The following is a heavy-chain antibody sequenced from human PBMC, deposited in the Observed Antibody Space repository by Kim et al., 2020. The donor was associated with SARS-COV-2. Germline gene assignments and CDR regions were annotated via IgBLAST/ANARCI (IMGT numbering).Heavy chain of an antibody. CDR2: IIWNSGSI. J-gene: IGHJ6*02. CDR1: GFIFDDYV. V-gene: IGHV3-9*01. CDR3: AKDSAYSNGWYGGMDV. Sequence: GGSLRLSCAASGFIFDDYVMYWVRQAPGKGLEWVSHIIWNSGSIHYADSVKGRFTISRDNAKNSLYLQMISLRDEDTALYYCAKDSAYSNGWYGGMDVWGQGTTVTVSS. D-gene: IGHD6-13*01.